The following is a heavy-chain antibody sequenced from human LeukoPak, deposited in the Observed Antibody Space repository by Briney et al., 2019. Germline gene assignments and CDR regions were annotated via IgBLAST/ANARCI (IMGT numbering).Heavy chain of an antibody. D-gene: IGHD6-19*01. V-gene: IGHV4-4*07. Sequence: PSETLSLTCTVSGGSISSYYWNWIRQPAGKGLQWIGRIYTTGSTNYNPSLKGRVTMSVDTSKNQFSLKLSSVTAADTAVYYCAREYSSGWYSAYYYYMDVWGKGTTVTISS. CDR2: IYTTGST. CDR1: GGSISSYY. CDR3: AREYSSGWYSAYYYYMDV. J-gene: IGHJ6*03.